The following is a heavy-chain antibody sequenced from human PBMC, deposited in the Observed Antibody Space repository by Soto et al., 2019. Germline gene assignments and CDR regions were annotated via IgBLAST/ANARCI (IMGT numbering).Heavy chain of an antibody. Sequence: QVQLVESGGGVVQPGRSLRLSCAASGFTFSSYGMHWVRQAPGKGLEWVAVIWYDGSNKYYADSVKGRFTISRDNSKNTLYLQMNSLRAEDTAVYYCARAPPPRYDYMDVWGKGTTVTVSS. V-gene: IGHV3-33*01. J-gene: IGHJ6*03. CDR2: IWYDGSNK. CDR1: GFTFSSYG. CDR3: ARAPPPRYDYMDV.